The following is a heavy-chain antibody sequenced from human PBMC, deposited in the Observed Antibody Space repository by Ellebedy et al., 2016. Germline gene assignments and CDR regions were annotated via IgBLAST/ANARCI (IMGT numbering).Heavy chain of an antibody. CDR1: GGSISSNNSS. D-gene: IGHD3-10*01. V-gene: IGHV4-39*07. J-gene: IGHJ5*02. CDR3: ARGLTMVRGGGFDP. Sequence: SETLSLTCTVSGGSISSNNSSWGWIRQPPGKGLEWIGSIYYSGSTDYNPSLKSRVTISVATSKNQFSLKLSSVTAADTAVYYCARGLTMVRGGGFDPWGQGTLVTVSS. CDR2: IYYSGST.